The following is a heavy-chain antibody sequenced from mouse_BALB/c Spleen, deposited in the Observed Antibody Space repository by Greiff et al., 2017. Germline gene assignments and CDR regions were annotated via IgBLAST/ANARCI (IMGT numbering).Heavy chain of an antibody. CDR3: ARLKYGNSLDY. CDR1: GYAFSSYW. D-gene: IGHD2-10*02. CDR2: IYPGDGDT. J-gene: IGHJ2*01. V-gene: IGHV1-80*01. Sequence: VQLQQSGAELVRPGSSVKISCKASGYAFSSYWMNWVKQRPGQGLEWIGQIYPGDGDTNYNGKFKGKATLTADKSSSTAYMQLSSLTSEDAAVYFCARLKYGNSLDYWGQGTTLTVSS.